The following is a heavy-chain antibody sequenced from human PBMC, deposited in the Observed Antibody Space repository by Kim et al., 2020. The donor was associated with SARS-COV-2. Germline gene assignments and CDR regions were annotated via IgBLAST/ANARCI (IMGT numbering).Heavy chain of an antibody. D-gene: IGHD6-19*01. Sequence: GGSLRLSCAASGFSFTTYGMHWVRQAPGKGLEWVAVISYDGSNKYYADSVKGRFTISRDISKNTLYLQMNSLRTDDTAVYYCTKEDTGGWYGIDYWGQGTLVTVSS. J-gene: IGHJ4*02. CDR1: GFSFTTYG. CDR3: TKEDTGGWYGIDY. CDR2: ISYDGSNK. V-gene: IGHV3-30*18.